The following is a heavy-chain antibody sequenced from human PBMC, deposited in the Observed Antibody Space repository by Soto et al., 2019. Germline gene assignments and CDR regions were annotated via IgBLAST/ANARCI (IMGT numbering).Heavy chain of an antibody. CDR3: AKSRLDQYAFDY. CDR1: SGSISSGGYY. CDR2: IYYSGST. Sequence: QVQLPESGQGLVTPSQTLSLTCTVYSGSISSGGYYWSWIRQHPGKGLEWIGYIYYSGSTYSNPSLLSRVTISVDTSKNPFSLKLSSVTAACTAVYYCAKSRLDQYAFDYWGQGTLVTVAS. V-gene: IGHV4-31*03. J-gene: IGHJ4*01.